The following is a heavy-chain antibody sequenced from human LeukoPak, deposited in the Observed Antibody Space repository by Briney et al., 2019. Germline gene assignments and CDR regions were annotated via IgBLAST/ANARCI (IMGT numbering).Heavy chain of an antibody. CDR1: GFTFSSYS. V-gene: IGHV3-21*01. CDR3: ARARANSYEDY. CDR2: ITTTFYT. Sequence: GGSLRLSCAASGFTFSSYSFNWVRQVPGKGLEWVSSITTTFYTYYTDLVKGRFTISRDNAKNSLYLQMISLRAEDTAVYYCARARANSYEDYWGQGTLVTVSS. J-gene: IGHJ4*02. D-gene: IGHD3-3*01.